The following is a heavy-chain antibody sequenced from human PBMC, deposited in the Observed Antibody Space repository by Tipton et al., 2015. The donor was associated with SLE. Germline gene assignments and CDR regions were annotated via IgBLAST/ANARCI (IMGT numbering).Heavy chain of an antibody. CDR2: IRGKTNNYAT. CDR1: EFTFGDSA. Sequence: SLRLSCAASEFTFGDSAIQWVRLASGKGLEWVARIRGKTNNYATAIAASVRGRFTISRDDSKNTAYLQMDSLKTEDSAVYYCTRREGYGMDVWGQGTTVTVSS. J-gene: IGHJ6*02. CDR3: TRREGYGMDV. V-gene: IGHV3-73*01.